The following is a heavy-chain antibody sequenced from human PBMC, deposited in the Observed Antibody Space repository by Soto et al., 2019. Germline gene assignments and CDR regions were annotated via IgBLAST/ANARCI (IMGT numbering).Heavy chain of an antibody. CDR3: TSLYSGSYLDSHAFDI. CDR2: IRSKANSYAT. D-gene: IGHD1-26*01. J-gene: IGHJ3*02. CDR1: GFTFSGSA. Sequence: GGSLRLSCAASGFTFSGSAMHWVRQASGKGLEWVGRIRSKANSYATAYAASVKGRFTISRDDSKNTAYLQMNSLKTEDTAVYYCTSLYSGSYLDSHAFDIWGQGTMVTVSS. V-gene: IGHV3-73*01.